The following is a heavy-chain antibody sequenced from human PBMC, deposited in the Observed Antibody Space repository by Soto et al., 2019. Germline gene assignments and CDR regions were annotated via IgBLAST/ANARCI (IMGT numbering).Heavy chain of an antibody. CDR1: GYTFSNYG. CDR2: ISLYSDGT. CDR3: ARLVPGAEAWFGP. Sequence: QVQLVQSGGEVKRPGASVKVSCKTSGYTFSNYGITWVRQAPGQPLEWLGWISLYSDGTNYAQKFQGRVSMTTDTSKTTSYMELRSLRSDDTAVYYCARLVPGAEAWFGPWGQGTLVTVSS. D-gene: IGHD2-2*01. J-gene: IGHJ5*02. V-gene: IGHV1-18*01.